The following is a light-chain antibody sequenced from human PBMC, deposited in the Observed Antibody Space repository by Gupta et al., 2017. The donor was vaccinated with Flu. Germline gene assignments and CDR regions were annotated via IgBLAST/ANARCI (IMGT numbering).Light chain of an antibody. V-gene: IGLV3-9*01. CDR3: QVWASGTVV. Sequence: SYELTQPLSVSVALGQTATITCGGNSFGSQNVNWDQQKPGQAPVLVIYRDSDRPSGIPERLSGSVSGNTATLTISRAQAGDEADYVCQVWASGTVVFGGGTKLTVL. CDR1: SFGSQN. J-gene: IGLJ2*01. CDR2: RDS.